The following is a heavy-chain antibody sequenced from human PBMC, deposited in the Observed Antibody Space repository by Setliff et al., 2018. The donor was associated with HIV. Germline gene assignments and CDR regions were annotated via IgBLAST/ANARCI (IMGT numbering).Heavy chain of an antibody. J-gene: IGHJ6*02. CDR1: GYNFTDYD. CDR2: MNPNNGNT. V-gene: IGHV1-8*02. Sequence: GPSVKVSCKASGYNFTDYDINWVRQATGQGLEWMGWMNPNNGNTGYAEKFQGRVTMTRNTSISTAYMELSSLRSDDTAVYYCASSWSRVPYYGMDVWGQGTTVTVSS. D-gene: IGHD6-13*01. CDR3: ASSWSRVPYYGMDV.